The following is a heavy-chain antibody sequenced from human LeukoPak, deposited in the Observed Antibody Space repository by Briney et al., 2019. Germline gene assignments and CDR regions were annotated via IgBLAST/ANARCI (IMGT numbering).Heavy chain of an antibody. Sequence: ASVKVSCKASGYTFTSYYMHWVRQAPGQGLEWMGIINPSGGSTSYAQKFQGRVTMTRDTSTSTVYMELSSLRSEDTAVYYCARGTYYYDSSGYYHFDYWSQGTLVTVSS. D-gene: IGHD3-22*01. CDR3: ARGTYYYDSSGYYHFDY. CDR2: INPSGGST. J-gene: IGHJ4*02. V-gene: IGHV1-46*01. CDR1: GYTFTSYY.